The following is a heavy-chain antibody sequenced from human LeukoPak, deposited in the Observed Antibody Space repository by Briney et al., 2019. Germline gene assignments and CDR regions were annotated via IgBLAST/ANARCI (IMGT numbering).Heavy chain of an antibody. CDR1: GFTFSNYW. D-gene: IGHD5-24*01. CDR2: IKQDGSEK. V-gene: IGHV3-7*05. J-gene: IGHJ5*02. CDR3: ARASDPWLQLT. Sequence: GGSLRLSCAASGFTFSNYWMIWVRQAPGKGLEWVGNIKQDGSEKLYADSVRGRFSSSRDNAQTSLYLQMNSLRAEDTAVYYCARASDPWLQLTWGQGTLVTVSS.